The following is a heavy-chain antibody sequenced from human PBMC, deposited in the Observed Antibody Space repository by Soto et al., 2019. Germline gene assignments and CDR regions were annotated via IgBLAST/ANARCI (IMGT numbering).Heavy chain of an antibody. V-gene: IGHV4-39*01. D-gene: IGHD3-9*01. CDR3: ARLEGLATISYYFDF. CDR1: GGSISSSSSY. J-gene: IGHJ4*02. CDR2: IYYLGNT. Sequence: SETLSLTCTVSGGSISSSSSYWGWIRQPPGKGLEWVGSIYYLGNTYYNPSLGGRVSISVDPSKNQFSLKLNSVTAADKAVFFCARLEGLATISYYFDFWGPGALVTVSS.